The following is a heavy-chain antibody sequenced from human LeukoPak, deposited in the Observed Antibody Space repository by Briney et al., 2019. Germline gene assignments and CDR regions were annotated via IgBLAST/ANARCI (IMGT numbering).Heavy chain of an antibody. V-gene: IGHV4-4*02. CDR1: GGSISSSNW. Sequence: PSETLSLTCAVSGGSISSSNWWSWVRQPPGKGLEWIGEIYHSGSTNYNPSLKSRVTISVDKSKNQFSLKLSSVTAADTAVYYCARGPIVVVPAVKRPSCYFDYWGQGTLVTVSS. D-gene: IGHD2-2*01. CDR3: ARGPIVVVPAVKRPSCYFDY. CDR2: IYHSGST. J-gene: IGHJ4*02.